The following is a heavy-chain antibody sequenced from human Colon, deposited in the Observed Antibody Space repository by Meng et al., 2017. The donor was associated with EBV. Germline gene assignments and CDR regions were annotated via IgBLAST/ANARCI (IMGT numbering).Heavy chain of an antibody. CDR1: GGSLSSRNW. D-gene: IGHD2-21*02. J-gene: IGHJ4*02. Sequence: QLQASGPGVVKPSGTLSLTCAVSGGSLSSRNWWSWVRQPPGKGLEWIGEIYHSGSTNYNPSLKSRVTISVDESKNQFSLRLSSVTAADTAVYYCARVGAYCGGDCYHPRWGQGTLVTVSS. CDR3: ARVGAYCGGDCYHPR. CDR2: IYHSGST. V-gene: IGHV4-4*02.